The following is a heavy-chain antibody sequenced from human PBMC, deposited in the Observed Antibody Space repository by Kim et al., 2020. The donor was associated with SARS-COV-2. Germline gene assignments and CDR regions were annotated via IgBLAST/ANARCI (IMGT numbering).Heavy chain of an antibody. CDR3: AKFIADYYDSSGYYSGFDP. CDR2: ISGSGGST. V-gene: IGHV3-23*01. D-gene: IGHD3-22*01. J-gene: IGHJ5*02. CDR1: GFTFSSYA. Sequence: GGSLRLSCAASGFTFSSYAMSWVRQAPGKGLEWVSAISGSGGSTYYADSVKGRFTISRDNSKNTLYLQMNSLRAEDTAVYYCAKFIADYYDSSGYYSGFDPWGQGTLVTVSS.